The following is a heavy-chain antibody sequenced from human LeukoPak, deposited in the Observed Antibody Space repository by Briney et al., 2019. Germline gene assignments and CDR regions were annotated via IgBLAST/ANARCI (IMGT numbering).Heavy chain of an antibody. V-gene: IGHV3-23*01. CDR3: AKDFSQEGSHSVDY. CDR1: GFTFSSYW. Sequence: GGSLRLSCAASGFTFSSYWMSWVRQAPGKGLEWVSVISGSGGSTYYADSVKGRFTISRDNSKNTLFLQMNSLRAEDTAVYYCAKDFSQEGSHSVDYWGQGTLVTVSS. J-gene: IGHJ4*02. D-gene: IGHD1-26*01. CDR2: ISGSGGST.